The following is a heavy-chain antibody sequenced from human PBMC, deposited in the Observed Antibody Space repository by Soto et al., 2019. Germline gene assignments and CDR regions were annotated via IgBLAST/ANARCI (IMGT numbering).Heavy chain of an antibody. CDR2: IWYDGSNK. CDR1: GFTFSSYG. Sequence: GGSLRLSCAASGFTFSSYGMHWVRQAPGKGLEWVAVIWYDGSNKYYAAAVKGRFTISRDTSNGIAYLQMNSLNIEDSAVYYCSGAESPDTAYFSLYWGQGTPVTVPQ. CDR3: SGAESPDTAYFSLY. V-gene: IGHV3-30*02. J-gene: IGHJ4*02. D-gene: IGHD1-26*01.